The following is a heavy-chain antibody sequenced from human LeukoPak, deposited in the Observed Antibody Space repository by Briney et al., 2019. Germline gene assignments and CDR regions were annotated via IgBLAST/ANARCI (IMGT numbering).Heavy chain of an antibody. Sequence: GSLRLSCAASGFTFSCYAMSWVRQAPGKGLEWIGEINHSGSTNYNPSLKSRVTISVDTSKNQFSLKLSSVTAADTAVYYCARGQGGLYCSSTSCRFDYWGQGTLVTVSS. CDR1: GFTFSCYA. V-gene: IGHV4-34*01. D-gene: IGHD2-2*01. CDR3: ARGQGGLYCSSTSCRFDY. CDR2: INHSGST. J-gene: IGHJ4*02.